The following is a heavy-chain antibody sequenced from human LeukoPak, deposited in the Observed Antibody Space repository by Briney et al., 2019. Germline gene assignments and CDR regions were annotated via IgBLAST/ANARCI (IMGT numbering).Heavy chain of an antibody. CDR3: VRGIDTTGYFNY. V-gene: IGHV7-4-1*02. J-gene: IGHJ4*02. CDR1: GYTFITYP. D-gene: IGHD3-22*01. Sequence: ASVKVSCKASGYTFITYPINWVRQAPGQGLEWMGWLDTNTGSPTYAQGLTGRFVFSLDTSVSTAFLQINSLRAEDTALYYCVRGIDTTGYFNYWGQGTLVTVSS. CDR2: LDTNTGSP.